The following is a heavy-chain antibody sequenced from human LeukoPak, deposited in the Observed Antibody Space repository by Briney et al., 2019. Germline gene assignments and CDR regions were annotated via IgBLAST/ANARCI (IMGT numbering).Heavy chain of an antibody. Sequence: GGSLRLSCAASGFTFSSYSVNWVRQAPGKGLEWVSSISSSSSYIYYADSVKGRFTISRDNAKNSLYLQMNSLRAEDTAVYYCARDPGIAAAPYYFDYWGQGTLVTVSS. CDR2: ISSSSSYI. D-gene: IGHD6-13*01. V-gene: IGHV3-21*01. J-gene: IGHJ4*02. CDR1: GFTFSSYS. CDR3: ARDPGIAAAPYYFDY.